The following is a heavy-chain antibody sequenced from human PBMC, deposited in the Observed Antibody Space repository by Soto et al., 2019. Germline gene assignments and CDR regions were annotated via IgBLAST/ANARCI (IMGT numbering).Heavy chain of an antibody. CDR1: GYTFTSYG. V-gene: IGHV1-18*01. CDR3: ARESGRYYDSSGYLSDNWFDP. D-gene: IGHD3-22*01. CDR2: ISAYNGNT. J-gene: IGHJ5*02. Sequence: ASVKVSCKASGYTFTSYGISWVRQAPGQGLEWMGWISAYNGNTNYAQKLQGRVTMTTDTSTSTAYMELRSLRSDDTAVYYCARESGRYYDSSGYLSDNWFDPWGQGTLVTVSS.